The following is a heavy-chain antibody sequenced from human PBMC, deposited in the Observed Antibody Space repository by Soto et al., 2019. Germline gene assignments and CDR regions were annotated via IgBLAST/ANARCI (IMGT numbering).Heavy chain of an antibody. V-gene: IGHV4-34*01. CDR1: GGFVSSGSYY. CDR2: MSHSGGT. Sequence: QVQLQQWGAGLLKPSETLSLTCAVYGGFVSSGSYYWSWIRQPPGKGLEWIGEMSHSGGTHFNPSHKSRATISVDTSKNQFSLKMSSVTAADTALYYCARVERGTATTVVDAFDIWGPGTMVTGSS. J-gene: IGHJ3*02. CDR3: ARVERGTATTVVDAFDI. D-gene: IGHD1-1*01.